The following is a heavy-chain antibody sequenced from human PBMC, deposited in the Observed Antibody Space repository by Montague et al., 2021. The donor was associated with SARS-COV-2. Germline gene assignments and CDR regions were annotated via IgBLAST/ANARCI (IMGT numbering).Heavy chain of an antibody. D-gene: IGHD3-10*01. CDR1: GGSISSSHW. Sequence: SETLSLTCAVSGGSISSSHWWSWVRQPPGKGLEWIGEIYHSGSTNYNPSLKSRVTISIDKSKNPFSLKLSSVTAADTAVYYCAREFRTYGYGGQYWYFDPWGRGTLVTVSS. V-gene: IGHV4-4*02. CDR2: IYHSGST. J-gene: IGHJ2*01. CDR3: AREFRTYGYGGQYWYFDP.